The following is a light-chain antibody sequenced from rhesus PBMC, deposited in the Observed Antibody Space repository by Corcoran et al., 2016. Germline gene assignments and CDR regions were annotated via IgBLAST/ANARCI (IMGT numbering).Light chain of an antibody. V-gene: IGKV1-66*01. Sequence: DIQMTQSPSSLSASVGDRVTITCRASQGINNYLRWYQQKPGKDPKPLIYYASNLETGVPSRFSGRGSGTDYSLTISSLQPEDIGTYYCQQYDNPPYSFGQGTKVEMK. CDR1: QGINNY. J-gene: IGKJ2*01. CDR2: YAS. CDR3: QQYDNPPYS.